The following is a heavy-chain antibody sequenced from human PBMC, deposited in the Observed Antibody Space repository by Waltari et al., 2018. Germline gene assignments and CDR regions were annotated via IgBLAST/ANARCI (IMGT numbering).Heavy chain of an antibody. CDR1: GYSISSGYY. V-gene: IGHV4-38-2*01. CDR2: IYHRGST. Sequence: QVQLQESGPGLVKPSETLSLTCAVSGYSISSGYYWGWIRQPPGKGLEWIGSIYHRGSTYYTPSLKSRVTISVDTSKNQFSLKLSSVTAADTAVYYCASLTYYYDSSGLYWGQGTLVTVSS. J-gene: IGHJ4*02. CDR3: ASLTYYYDSSGLY. D-gene: IGHD3-22*01.